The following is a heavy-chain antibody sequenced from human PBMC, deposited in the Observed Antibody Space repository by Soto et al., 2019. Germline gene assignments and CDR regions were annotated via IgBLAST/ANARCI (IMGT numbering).Heavy chain of an antibody. D-gene: IGHD3-22*01. CDR3: AINPDYYDSSGSGD. CDR1: GFTFSSYG. CDR2: ISYDGSNK. V-gene: IGHV3-30*03. J-gene: IGHJ4*02. Sequence: SCAASGFTFSSYGMHWVRQAPGKGLEWVAVISYDGSNKYYADSVKGRFTISRDNSKNTLYLQMNSLRAEDTAVYYCAINPDYYDSSGSGDWGQGTLVTVSS.